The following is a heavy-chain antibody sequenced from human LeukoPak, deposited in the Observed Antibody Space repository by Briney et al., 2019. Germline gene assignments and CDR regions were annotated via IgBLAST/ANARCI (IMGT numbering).Heavy chain of an antibody. CDR3: ARPWVPAAMILGHDAFDI. D-gene: IGHD2-2*01. CDR2: INPNSGGT. Sequence: ASVKVSCKASGGTFSSYAISWVRQAPGQGLEWMGWINPNSGGTNYAQKFQGRLTMTRDTSISTAYMDLTRLRSDDTAVYYCARPWVPAAMILGHDAFDIWGQGTMVTVSS. V-gene: IGHV1-2*02. CDR1: GGTFSSYA. J-gene: IGHJ3*02.